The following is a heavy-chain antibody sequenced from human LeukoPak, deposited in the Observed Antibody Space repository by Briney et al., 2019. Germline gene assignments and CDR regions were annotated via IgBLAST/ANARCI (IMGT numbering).Heavy chain of an antibody. CDR1: GFTVSSNY. Sequence: VGSLRLSCTASGFTVSSNYMRWVRQAPGKGLVWVAIIYSDGSTNYAEPVEDRFTISRDNSNNTLFLQMNSLRGEATAVYYCGRASTASASIAGGGQGTLVTV. CDR3: GRASTASASIAG. D-gene: IGHD2-21*01. CDR2: IYSDGST. V-gene: IGHV3-53*01. J-gene: IGHJ4*02.